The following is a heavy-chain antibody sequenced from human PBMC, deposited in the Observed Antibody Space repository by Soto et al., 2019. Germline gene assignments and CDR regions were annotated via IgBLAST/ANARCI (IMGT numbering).Heavy chain of an antibody. J-gene: IGHJ2*01. CDR3: ARAFFFQAEDGIRDTVPVSAFLLNRSSDL. Sequence: QPPGKGLEGIGYIYHSGSTYYNPSLKSRVTISVDRSKNQFSLKLSSVTAADTAVYYCARAFFFQAEDGIRDTVPVSAFLLNRSSDL. D-gene: IGHD3-3*02. V-gene: IGHV4-30-2*01. CDR2: IYHSGST.